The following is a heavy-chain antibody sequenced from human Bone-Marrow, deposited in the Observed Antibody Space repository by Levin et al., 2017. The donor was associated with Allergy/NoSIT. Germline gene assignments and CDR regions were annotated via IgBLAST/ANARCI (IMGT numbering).Heavy chain of an antibody. D-gene: IGHD3-10*01. CDR3: ARGHYGSGSYNDDRGFDY. V-gene: IGHV3-74*01. J-gene: IGHJ4*02. CDR2: INSDGSST. CDR1: GFTFSSYW. Sequence: SGGSLRLSCAASGFTFSSYWMHWVRQAPGKGLVWVSRINSDGSSTSYADSVKGRFTISRDNAKNTLYLQMNSLRAEDTAVYYCARGHYGSGSYNDDRGFDYWGQGTLVTVSS.